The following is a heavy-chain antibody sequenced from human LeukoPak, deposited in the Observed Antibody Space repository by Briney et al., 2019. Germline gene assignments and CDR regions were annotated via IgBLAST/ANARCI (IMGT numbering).Heavy chain of an antibody. Sequence: GGSLRLSCAASGFTFSSYTLNWVRQAPGKGLEWVSSISSAGGYIYYADSVKGRFTISRDNAKNLLYLQMNSLRAEDTAVYYCDCGGGCSWGQGTLVTVSS. CDR3: DCGGGCS. CDR1: GFTFSSYT. V-gene: IGHV3-21*01. CDR2: ISSAGGYI. D-gene: IGHD2-21*02. J-gene: IGHJ5*02.